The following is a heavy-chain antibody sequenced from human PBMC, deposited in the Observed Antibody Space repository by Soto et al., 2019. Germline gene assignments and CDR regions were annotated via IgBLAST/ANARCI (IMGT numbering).Heavy chain of an antibody. J-gene: IGHJ4*02. D-gene: IGHD1-1*01. V-gene: IGHV4-61*01. CDR1: GDSVSSDSSY. CDR3: ASRYGYSFDY. Sequence: SETLSLTCTVSGDSVSSDSSYWSWIRQPPGKGLEWIGYIYYSGSSNYNPSLKSRVTISIDTSKNQFSLKLTSVTAADTAVYYCASRYGYSFDYWGQGTLVTVSS. CDR2: IYYSGSS.